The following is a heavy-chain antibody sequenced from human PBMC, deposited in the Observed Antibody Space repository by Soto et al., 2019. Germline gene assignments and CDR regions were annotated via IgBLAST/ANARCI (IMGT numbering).Heavy chain of an antibody. Sequence: QVQLQESGPGLVKPSETLSLTCTVSGGSISGYYWTWIRQPPGKGLEWVGSLFYGGTTDYNPSLKSRLTMSLATSKNHFSLKLRSVTAADTAVYYCARHRGPAPVYWCQGTLVTASS. V-gene: IGHV4-39*01. CDR1: GGSISGYY. CDR2: LFYGGTT. D-gene: IGHD3-10*01. CDR3: ARHRGPAPVY. J-gene: IGHJ4*02.